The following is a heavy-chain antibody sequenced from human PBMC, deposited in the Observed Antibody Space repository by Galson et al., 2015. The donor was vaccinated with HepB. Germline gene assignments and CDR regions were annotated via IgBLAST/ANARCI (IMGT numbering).Heavy chain of an antibody. CDR3: ARVDGSGSSPLGGAFDI. Sequence: SVKVSCKASGYTFTSYGISWVRQAPGQGLEWMGWISAYNGNTNYAQKLQGRVTMTTDTSTSTAYMELRSLRSDDTAVYYCARVDGSGSSPLGGAFDIWGQGTLVTVSS. CDR2: ISAYNGNT. V-gene: IGHV1-18*04. CDR1: GYTFTSYG. J-gene: IGHJ4*02. D-gene: IGHD3-10*01.